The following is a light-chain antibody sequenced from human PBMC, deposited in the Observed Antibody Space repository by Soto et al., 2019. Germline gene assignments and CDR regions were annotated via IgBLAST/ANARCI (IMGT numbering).Light chain of an antibody. J-gene: IGKJ1*01. CDR2: AAS. V-gene: IGKV1-39*01. CDR1: QSISSY. CDR3: QHSYSTLLT. Sequence: DIQMTQSPSSLSASVGDRVTITCRASQSISSYLNWYQQKPGKAPKLLIYAASSLQGGVPSRFSGSGSGKDFTLTISRLQHEDFATYYCQHSYSTLLTFGQGTKVEIK.